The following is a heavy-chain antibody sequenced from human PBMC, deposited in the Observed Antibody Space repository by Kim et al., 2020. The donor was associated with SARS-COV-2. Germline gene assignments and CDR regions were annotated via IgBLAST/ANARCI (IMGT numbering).Heavy chain of an antibody. CDR2: IYYSGST. Sequence: SETLSLTCTVSGGSISSGGYYWSWIRQHPGKGLEWIGYIYYSGSTYYNPSLKSRVTISVDTSKNQFSLKLSSVTAADTAVYYCARGDYDSSGYYGGVDYWGQGTLVTVSS. D-gene: IGHD3-22*01. J-gene: IGHJ4*02. V-gene: IGHV4-31*03. CDR3: ARGDYDSSGYYGGVDY. CDR1: GGSISSGGYY.